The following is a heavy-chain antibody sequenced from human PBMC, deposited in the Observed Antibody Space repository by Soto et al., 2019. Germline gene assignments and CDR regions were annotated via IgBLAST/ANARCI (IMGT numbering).Heavy chain of an antibody. Sequence: DVQLVESGGGLVQPGRSRRLSCTASGFTFDDYTMYWVRQAPGKGLEWVSLITYDSRKVDYADSVRGRFSISRDNAKNCMYLQMDSLRTEDTATYFCAKGRGNFTYNADRPMDYWGQGTLVTVSS. CDR1: GFTFDDYT. CDR3: AKGRGNFTYNADRPMDY. J-gene: IGHJ4*02. CDR2: ITYDSRKV. D-gene: IGHD1-1*01. V-gene: IGHV3-9*01.